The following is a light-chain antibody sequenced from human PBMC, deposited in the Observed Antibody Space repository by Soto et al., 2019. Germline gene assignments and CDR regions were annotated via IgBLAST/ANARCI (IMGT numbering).Light chain of an antibody. J-gene: IGLJ1*01. Sequence: QSVLAQPASVSGSPGQSITVSCTGNSSDVGGHNIVSWYQQHPGKAPKVVIYDASKRPSGVSDRFSGSKSGNTASLTISGLQAEDEADYYCCSYSRSSTLLFGTGTKVTVL. CDR2: DAS. V-gene: IGLV2-23*01. CDR3: CSYSRSSTLL. CDR1: SSDVGGHNI.